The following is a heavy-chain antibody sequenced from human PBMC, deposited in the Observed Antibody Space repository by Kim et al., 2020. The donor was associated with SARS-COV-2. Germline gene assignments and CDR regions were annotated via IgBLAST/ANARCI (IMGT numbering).Heavy chain of an antibody. CDR3: ARLDTAMGGIYYYGMDV. V-gene: IGHV4-59*01. CDR2: IYYSGST. Sequence: SETLSLTCTVSGGSISSYYWSWIRQPPGKGLEWIGYIYYSGSTNYNPSLKSRVTISVDTSKNQFSLKLSSVTAADTAVYYCARLDTAMGGIYYYGMDVWGQGTTVTVSS. J-gene: IGHJ6*02. CDR1: GGSISSYY. D-gene: IGHD5-18*01.